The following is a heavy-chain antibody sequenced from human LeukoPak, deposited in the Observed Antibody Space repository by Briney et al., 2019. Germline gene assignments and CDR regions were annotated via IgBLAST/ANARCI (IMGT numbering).Heavy chain of an antibody. CDR3: ARVTRLVNYYDSSGYPFFDY. CDR1: GGSISSYY. Sequence: SETLSLTCTVSGGSISSYYWSWIRQPPGKGLEWIGYIYYSGSTNYNPSLESRVTISVDTSKNQFSLKLSSVTAADTAVYYCARVTRLVNYYDSSGYPFFDYWGQGTLVTVSS. V-gene: IGHV4-59*01. J-gene: IGHJ4*02. D-gene: IGHD3-22*01. CDR2: IYYSGST.